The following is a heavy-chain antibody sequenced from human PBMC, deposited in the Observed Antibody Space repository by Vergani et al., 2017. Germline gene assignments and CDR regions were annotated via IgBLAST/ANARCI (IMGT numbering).Heavy chain of an antibody. J-gene: IGHJ6*03. CDR3: ASSSGGSCYSVLCYMDV. CDR1: GFTFSSYA. CDR2: ISYDGSNK. D-gene: IGHD2-15*01. Sequence: QVQLVESGGGVVQPGGSLRLSCAASGFTFSSYAMHWVRQAPGKGLEWVAVISYDGSNKYYADSVKGRFTISRDNSKNTLYLQMNSLRAEDTAVYYCASSSGGSCYSVLCYMDVWGKGTTVTVSS. V-gene: IGHV3-30-3*02.